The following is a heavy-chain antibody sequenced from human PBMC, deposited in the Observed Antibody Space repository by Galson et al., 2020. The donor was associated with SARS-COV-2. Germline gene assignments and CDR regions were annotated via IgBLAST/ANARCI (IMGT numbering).Heavy chain of an antibody. Sequence: ASETLSLTCTVSGGSISYAGFYWSWIRQHPGKGLEWIGYIYYSGSTYYNPSLKSRVTISVDTSKNQFSLKLSSVTAADTAVYYCAREVRAGSSTLYGGYRFDYWGQGTLVTVSS. D-gene: IGHD4-17*01. CDR1: GGSISYAGFY. V-gene: IGHV4-31*03. J-gene: IGHJ4*02. CDR2: IYYSGST. CDR3: AREVRAGSSTLYGGYRFDY.